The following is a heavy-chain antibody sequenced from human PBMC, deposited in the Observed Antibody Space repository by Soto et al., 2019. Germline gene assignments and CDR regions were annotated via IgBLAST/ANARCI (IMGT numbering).Heavy chain of an antibody. V-gene: IGHV4-59*01. CDR1: GGSISSYY. J-gene: IGHJ4*02. CDR3: ARKASSSWYAYYFDY. Sequence: SETLSLTCTVSGGSISSYYWSWIRQPPGKGLEWIGYIYYSGSTNYSPSLKSRVTISVDTSKNQFSLKLSSVTAADTAVYYCARKASSSWYAYYFDYWGQGALVTVSS. CDR2: IYYSGST. D-gene: IGHD6-13*01.